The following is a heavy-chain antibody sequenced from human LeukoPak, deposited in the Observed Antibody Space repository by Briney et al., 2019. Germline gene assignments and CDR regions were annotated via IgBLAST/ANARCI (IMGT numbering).Heavy chain of an antibody. V-gene: IGHV3-7*01. Sequence: GGSLRLSCAASGFTFSSYWMSWVRQAPGKGLEWVANIKQDGSEKYYVDSVKGRFTISRDNAKNSLYLQMNGLRAEDTAVYYCARDYSSGIFYGMDVWGPGTTVTVSS. CDR2: IKQDGSEK. J-gene: IGHJ6*02. CDR3: ARDYSSGIFYGMDV. CDR1: GFTFSSYW. D-gene: IGHD3-10*01.